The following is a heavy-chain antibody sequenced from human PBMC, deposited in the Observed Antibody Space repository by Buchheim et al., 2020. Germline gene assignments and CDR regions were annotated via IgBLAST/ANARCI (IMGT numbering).Heavy chain of an antibody. V-gene: IGHV1-8*01. D-gene: IGHD3-3*01. Sequence: QVQLVQSGAEVKKPGASVKVSCKASGYTFTSYDINWVRQATGQGLAWMGWMNPNSGNTGYAQKFQGRVTMTRNTSISTASMELSSLRSEDTAVYYCARKNRWSGYYTVPRWFDPWGQGTL. J-gene: IGHJ5*02. CDR2: MNPNSGNT. CDR1: GYTFTSYD. CDR3: ARKNRWSGYYTVPRWFDP.